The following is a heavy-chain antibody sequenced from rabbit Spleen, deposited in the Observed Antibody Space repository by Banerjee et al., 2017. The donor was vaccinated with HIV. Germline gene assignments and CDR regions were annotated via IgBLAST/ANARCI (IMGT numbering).Heavy chain of an antibody. Sequence: QQLVESGGGLVKPGASLTLTCTASGFSFSSSYYMCWVRQAPGKGLEWIACIYAGGSDSTYYASWAKGRFTISKTSSTTVTLQMTSLTAADTATYFCARDSGSSFSSYGMDLWGPGTLVTVS. CDR3: ARDSGSSFSSYGMDL. CDR1: GFSFSSSYY. J-gene: IGHJ6*01. D-gene: IGHD8-1*01. V-gene: IGHV1S40*01. CDR2: IYAGGSDST.